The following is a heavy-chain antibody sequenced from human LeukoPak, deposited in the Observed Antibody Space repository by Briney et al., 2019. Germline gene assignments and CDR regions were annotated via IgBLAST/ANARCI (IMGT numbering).Heavy chain of an antibody. J-gene: IGHJ4*02. CDR2: LYYSGST. Sequence: SETLSFTCTVSGGSISSYYWSWIRQPPGKGLEWIGYLYYSGSTNYNPSLKSRVTISVDTSKNQFSLKLSSVTAADTAVYYCASYSYYYDSSGYFDYWGQGTLVTVSS. D-gene: IGHD3-22*01. V-gene: IGHV4-59*01. CDR1: GGSISSYY. CDR3: ASYSYYYDSSGYFDY.